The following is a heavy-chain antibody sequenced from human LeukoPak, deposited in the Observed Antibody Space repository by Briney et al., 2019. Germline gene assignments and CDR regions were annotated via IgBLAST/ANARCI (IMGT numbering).Heavy chain of an antibody. CDR2: IYYSGST. CDR1: GGSISSSSYY. D-gene: IGHD4-23*01. V-gene: IGHV4-39*07. CDR3: ARVGPVGGVWTTVVTPVRYFQH. J-gene: IGHJ1*01. Sequence: SETLSLTCTVSGGSISSSSYYWGWIRQPPGKGLEWIGSIYYSGSTYYNPSLKSRVTISVDTSKNQFSLKLSSVTAADTAVYYCARVGPVGGVWTTVVTPVRYFQHWGQGTLVTVSS.